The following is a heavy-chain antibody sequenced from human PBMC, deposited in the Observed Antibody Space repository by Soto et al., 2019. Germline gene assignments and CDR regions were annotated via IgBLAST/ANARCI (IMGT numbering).Heavy chain of an antibody. V-gene: IGHV3-48*03. J-gene: IGHJ6*02. D-gene: IGHD3-3*01. Sequence: GGSLRLSCAASGFTFSSYEMNWVRQAPGKGLEWVSYISDSGGTVYYADSVKGRFTVSRDNGQNSVYLQMNSLRAEDTAVYYCARDPLHYDIWSGYSAYFYYGMDVWGPGTTVTVSS. CDR2: ISDSGGTV. CDR1: GFTFSSYE. CDR3: ARDPLHYDIWSGYSAYFYYGMDV.